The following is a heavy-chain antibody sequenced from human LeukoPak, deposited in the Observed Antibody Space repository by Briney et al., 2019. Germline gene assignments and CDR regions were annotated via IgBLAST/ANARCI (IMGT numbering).Heavy chain of an antibody. J-gene: IGHJ2*01. CDR3: ARETLDIGGDYGWYFDL. CDR1: GFTFSIYD. D-gene: IGHD1-26*01. CDR2: IGTVGDT. Sequence: GQTLRLSCAASGFTFSIYDKHWVRNAQGPGKDWVSAIGTVGDTYYPGTVTRRFTISRENAKNSLYLQMNSLRDGDTAVYYCARETLDIGGDYGWYFDLGGRGTLVTVSP. V-gene: IGHV3-13*01.